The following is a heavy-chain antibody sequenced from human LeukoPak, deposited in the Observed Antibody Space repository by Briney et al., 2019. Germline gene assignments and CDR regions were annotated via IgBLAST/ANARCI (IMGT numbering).Heavy chain of an antibody. CDR2: ISSSTSHI. CDR3: ARVRGGGFRTADS. D-gene: IGHD1-14*01. J-gene: IGHJ4*02. CDR1: GFTFSSYD. V-gene: IGHV3-21*01. Sequence: GGSLRLSCAASGFTFSSYDMSWVRQAPGKGLEWVSSISSSTSHIYYADSVKGRFTISRDNSKNILLLQMNSLRGEDTAMYYCARVRGGGFRTADSWGQGTLVTVSS.